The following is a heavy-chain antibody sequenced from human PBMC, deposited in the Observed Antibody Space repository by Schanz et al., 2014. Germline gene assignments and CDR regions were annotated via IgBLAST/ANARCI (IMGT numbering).Heavy chain of an antibody. D-gene: IGHD3-9*01. CDR3: AKVDRTRYYAMDV. Sequence: QVQLVHSGAEVKKPGSSVKVSCKASGGTFSSSTLTWVRQAPGQGLVWMGRIIPILGITNVAQTFQDRVTITADKSTSTAYMELSSLRSEDTAVYYCAKVDRTRYYAMDVWGRGTTVTVS. CDR2: IIPILGIT. J-gene: IGHJ6*02. CDR1: GGTFSSST. V-gene: IGHV1-69*02.